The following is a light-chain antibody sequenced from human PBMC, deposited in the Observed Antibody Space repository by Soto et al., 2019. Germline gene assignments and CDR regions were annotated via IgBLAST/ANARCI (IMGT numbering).Light chain of an antibody. V-gene: IGKV1-33*01. CDR2: DDS. CDR1: QSIFNY. Sequence: DVQLTQSPSTLPASVGDRVAITCQATQSIFNYLNWFQQRPGKAPQLLISDDSQLEPGVPSRFSGQRSGTDFTLIISDLQPEDFATYFCQQYEDLPLTFGGGTRVEV. J-gene: IGKJ4*01. CDR3: QQYEDLPLT.